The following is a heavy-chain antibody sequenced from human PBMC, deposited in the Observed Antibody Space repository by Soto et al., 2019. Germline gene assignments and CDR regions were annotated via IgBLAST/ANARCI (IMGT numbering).Heavy chain of an antibody. D-gene: IGHD3-9*01. J-gene: IGHJ3*02. CDR2: IYPGDSDT. Sequence: GESLKISCKGSGYSFTSYWIGWVRQMPGKGLEWMGVIYPGDSDTRYSPSFQGQVTISADKSISTAYLQWSSLKASDTAMYYCARNNDILTGPGAFDIWGQGTMVTVSS. V-gene: IGHV5-51*01. CDR3: ARNNDILTGPGAFDI. CDR1: GYSFTSYW.